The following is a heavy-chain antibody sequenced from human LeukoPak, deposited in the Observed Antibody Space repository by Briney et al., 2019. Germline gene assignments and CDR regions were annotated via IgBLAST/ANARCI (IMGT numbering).Heavy chain of an antibody. CDR3: TRGYSGRSVYAFDI. V-gene: IGHV3-15*01. Sequence: KAGGSLRLSCAAPGFTFSNSWMSWVRQAPGKGLEWVGRVKRKTHGGTADYAAPVKGRFTISRDDSKNSLYLQMNSLKTEDTALYYCTRGYSGRSVYAFDIWGQGTMVTVSS. D-gene: IGHD1-26*01. J-gene: IGHJ3*02. CDR2: VKRKTHGGTA. CDR1: GFTFSNSW.